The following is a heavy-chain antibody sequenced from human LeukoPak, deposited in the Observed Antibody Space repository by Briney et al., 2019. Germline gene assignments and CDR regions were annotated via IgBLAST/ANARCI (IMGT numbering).Heavy chain of an antibody. CDR2: IYYSGST. D-gene: IGHD6-13*01. J-gene: IGHJ4*02. CDR3: ARADGYSSSYYFDY. CDR1: GGSISSGDYY. V-gene: IGHV4-30-4*01. Sequence: SETLSLTCTVSGGSISSGDYYWSWIRQPRGKGLEWIGYIYYSGSTYYNPSLKSRVTISVDTSKNQFSLKLSSVTAADTAVYYCARADGYSSSYYFDYWGQGTLVTVSS.